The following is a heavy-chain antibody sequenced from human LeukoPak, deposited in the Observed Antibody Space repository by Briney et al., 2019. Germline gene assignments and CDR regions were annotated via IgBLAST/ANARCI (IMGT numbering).Heavy chain of an antibody. Sequence: ASVKVSCKASGYTLTSYDINWVRQATGQGLEWMGRMNPNSGNTGYAQKFQGRVTMTRNTSISTAYMELSSLRSEDTAVYYCARRGYTWFGEFPNWFDPWGQGTLVTVSS. CDR1: GYTLTSYD. D-gene: IGHD3-10*01. CDR3: ARRGYTWFGEFPNWFDP. CDR2: MNPNSGNT. V-gene: IGHV1-8*01. J-gene: IGHJ5*02.